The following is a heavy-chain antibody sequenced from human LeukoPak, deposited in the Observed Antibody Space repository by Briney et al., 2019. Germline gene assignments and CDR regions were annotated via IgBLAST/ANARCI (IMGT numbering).Heavy chain of an antibody. CDR3: ARAGTNWSFDY. D-gene: IGHD1-1*01. CDR1: GDSVSIYY. CDR2: IYYKGNT. Sequence: SETLSLTCTVSGDSVSIYYWSWIRQPPGKGLEWIGYIYYKGNTNYNPSLKSRVTMAVDTSKNQFSLKVSSVPAADTAVYYCARAGTNWSFDYWGQGTLVTVSS. J-gene: IGHJ4*02. V-gene: IGHV4-59*02.